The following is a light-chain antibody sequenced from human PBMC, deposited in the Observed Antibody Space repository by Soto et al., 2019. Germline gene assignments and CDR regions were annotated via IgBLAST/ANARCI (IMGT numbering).Light chain of an antibody. J-gene: IGKJ3*01. CDR2: DAS. Sequence: EIVLTQSPATLSLSPGERAILSCRASQSVGTYLAWYQQKPGQAPRLLIYDASNRATGIPARFGGSGSGTDFPLTINSLEPEDFAVYYCQQRSNWPGTFGPGNKVDIK. V-gene: IGKV3-11*01. CDR3: QQRSNWPGT. CDR1: QSVGTY.